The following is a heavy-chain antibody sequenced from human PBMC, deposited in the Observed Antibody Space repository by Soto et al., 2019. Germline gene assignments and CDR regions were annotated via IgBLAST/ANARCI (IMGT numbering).Heavy chain of an antibody. CDR3: ARSGYGGHGYFDY. Sequence: SETLSLTCAVSGYSISSGYHWAWIRQPPGKGLEWVGSVYHSGSTYYKSSLKSRITISVDTSKNQFSLKLTSVTAADTAVYYCARSGYGGHGYFDYWAQRTLVTVSS. CDR2: VYHSGST. V-gene: IGHV4-38-2*01. D-gene: IGHD5-12*01. J-gene: IGHJ4*02. CDR1: GYSISSGYH.